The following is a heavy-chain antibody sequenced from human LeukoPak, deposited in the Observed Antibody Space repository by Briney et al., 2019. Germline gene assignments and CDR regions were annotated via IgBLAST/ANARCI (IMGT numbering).Heavy chain of an antibody. Sequence: ASVKVSCKASGYTFTGYYLHWVRQAPGQGLEWMGWINPNSGGTNYAQKFQGRVTMTRDTSTSTVYMELSSLRSEDTAVYYCARGVNYDSSGSLDYWGQGTLVTVSS. CDR2: INPNSGGT. J-gene: IGHJ4*02. D-gene: IGHD3-22*01. CDR1: GYTFTGYY. CDR3: ARGVNYDSSGSLDY. V-gene: IGHV1-2*02.